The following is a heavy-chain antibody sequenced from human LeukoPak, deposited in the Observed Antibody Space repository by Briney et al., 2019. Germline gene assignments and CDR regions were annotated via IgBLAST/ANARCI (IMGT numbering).Heavy chain of an antibody. Sequence: PGRSLRLSCAASGLTFSHYGFHWVRQAPGKGLEWVAVIWSDGTNRFYADSVKGRFTISRDYSQKTVYLEMHSLRTEDTAMYYCAKDAQRGFDYSNSLEYWGPGTLVTVSS. CDR2: IWSDGTNR. CDR3: AKDAQRGFDYSNSLEY. J-gene: IGHJ4*02. CDR1: GLTFSHYG. D-gene: IGHD4-11*01. V-gene: IGHV3-33*06.